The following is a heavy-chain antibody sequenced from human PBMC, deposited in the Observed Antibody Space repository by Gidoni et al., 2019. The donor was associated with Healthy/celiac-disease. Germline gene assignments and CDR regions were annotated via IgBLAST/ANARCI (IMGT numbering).Heavy chain of an antibody. Sequence: EVQLVESGGGLVHPGGSLTLYCSASGFTFSSYAMHWVRQAPGKGLEYVSAISSNGGRTYYADSVKGRFTISRDKSKNTLYLQMSSLRAEDTAVYYCVKGRGTMMPGYFDYWGQGTLVTVSS. D-gene: IGHD3-22*01. CDR3: VKGRGTMMPGYFDY. V-gene: IGHV3-64D*06. J-gene: IGHJ4*02. CDR2: ISSNGGRT. CDR1: GFTFSSYA.